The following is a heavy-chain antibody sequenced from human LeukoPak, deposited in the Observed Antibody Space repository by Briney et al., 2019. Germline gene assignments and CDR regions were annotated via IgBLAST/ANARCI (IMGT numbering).Heavy chain of an antibody. CDR2: INAGNGNT. CDR1: GYTFTGYY. D-gene: IGHD5/OR15-5a*01. V-gene: IGHV1-3*03. J-gene: IGHJ5*02. Sequence: ASVKVSCKASGYTFTGYYMHWVRQALGQRLEWMGWINAGNGNTKYSQEFQGRVTITRDTSASTAYMELSSLRSEDMAVYYCARASDEVSWFDPWGQGTLVTVSS. CDR3: ARASDEVSWFDP.